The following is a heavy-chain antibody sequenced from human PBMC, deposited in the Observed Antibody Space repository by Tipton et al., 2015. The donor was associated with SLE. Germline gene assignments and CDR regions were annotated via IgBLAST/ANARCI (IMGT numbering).Heavy chain of an antibody. CDR3: AREADDNRGDYLDS. J-gene: IGHJ4*02. D-gene: IGHD3-22*01. CDR2: IYYSGST. V-gene: IGHV4-61*08. CDR1: GGSIRSGDYY. Sequence: TLSLTCTVSGGSIRSGDYYWSWIRQPPGKGLEWIGYIYYSGSTNYNPSLKSRVTISVDTSKNQFSLKLNSVTAADTAVYYCAREADDNRGDYLDSWGQGTLVTVSS.